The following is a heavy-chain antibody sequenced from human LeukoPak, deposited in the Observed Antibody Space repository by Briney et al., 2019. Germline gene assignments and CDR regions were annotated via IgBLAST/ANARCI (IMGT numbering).Heavy chain of an antibody. V-gene: IGHV4-39*01. CDR2: MYDRGST. Sequence: PSETLSLTCVVSGGSIRTSSYYWAWIRQPPGKGREWIVSMYDRGSTYYNSSLKSRTTVSADTSKHQFSLKLSSVTAADTAVYYRARHADSGSSRGLDTWGQRTTVTVSS. J-gene: IGHJ3*02. D-gene: IGHD6-19*01. CDR1: GGSIRTSSYY. CDR3: ARHADSGSSRGLDT.